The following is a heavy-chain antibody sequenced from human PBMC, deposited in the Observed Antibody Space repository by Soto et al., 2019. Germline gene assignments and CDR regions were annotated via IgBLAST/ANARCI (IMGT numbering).Heavy chain of an antibody. Sequence: SETLSLTCTVSGGSISSYYWSWIRQPPGKGLEWIGYIYYSGSTNYNPSLKSRVTISVDTSKNQFSLKLSSVTAADTAVYYCARDRSGFWSGYHYYYYGMDVWGQGTTVTVSS. CDR3: ARDRSGFWSGYHYYYYGMDV. CDR2: IYYSGST. CDR1: GGSISSYY. J-gene: IGHJ6*02. V-gene: IGHV4-59*01. D-gene: IGHD3-3*01.